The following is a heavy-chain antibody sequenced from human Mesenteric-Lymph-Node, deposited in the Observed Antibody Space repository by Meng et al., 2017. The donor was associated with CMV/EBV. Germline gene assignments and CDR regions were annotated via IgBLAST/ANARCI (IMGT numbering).Heavy chain of an antibody. V-gene: IGHV4-39*07. J-gene: IGHJ5*01. CDR2: IYYSGST. Sequence: SETLSLTCTVSGGSISSSSYYWGWIRQPPGKGLEWIGSIYYSGSTYYNPSLKSRVTISVDKSKNQFSLNLSSVTAADTAMYYCARGSGSYDILTPPGRFDPWGQGTLVTVSS. D-gene: IGHD3-9*01. CDR3: ARGSGSYDILTPPGRFDP. CDR1: GGSISSSSYY.